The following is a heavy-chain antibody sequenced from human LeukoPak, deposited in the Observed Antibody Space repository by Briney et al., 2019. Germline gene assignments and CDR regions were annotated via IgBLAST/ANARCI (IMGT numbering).Heavy chain of an antibody. D-gene: IGHD3-22*01. Sequence: SETLSLTCAVYGGSFSGYYWSWIRQPPGKGLEWIGEINHSGSTNYSPSLKSRVTMSVDTSKNQFSLELSSVTAADTAVYYCARDDIHYYDNSGGNWGQGTLVTVSS. J-gene: IGHJ4*02. CDR2: INHSGST. CDR3: ARDDIHYYDNSGGN. CDR1: GGSFSGYY. V-gene: IGHV4-34*01.